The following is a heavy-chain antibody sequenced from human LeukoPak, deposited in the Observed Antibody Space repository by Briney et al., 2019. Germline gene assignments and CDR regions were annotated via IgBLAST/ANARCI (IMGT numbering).Heavy chain of an antibody. Sequence: GGSLRLSCAASGLTFSNYAMSWVRQAPGKGLEWVSAISGSGGSTYYADSVKGRFTISRDNSKNTLYLQMNSLRAEDTAVYYCAKGIVVVPAAIDYWGQGTLVTVSS. J-gene: IGHJ4*02. CDR3: AKGIVVVPAAIDY. V-gene: IGHV3-23*01. CDR2: ISGSGGST. D-gene: IGHD2-2*01. CDR1: GLTFSNYA.